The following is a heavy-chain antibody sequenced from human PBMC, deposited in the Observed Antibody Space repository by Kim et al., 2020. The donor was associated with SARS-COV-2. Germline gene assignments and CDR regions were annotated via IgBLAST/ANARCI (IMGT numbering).Heavy chain of an antibody. V-gene: IGHV6-1*01. CDR3: VRYSGWYYFDY. D-gene: IGHD6-19*01. Sequence: YSDYEVSVKSRITINPDTSKNQFSLQRTSVTPEDAAFYYCVRYSGWYYFDYWGQGTLVTVSS. CDR2: YS. J-gene: IGHJ4*02.